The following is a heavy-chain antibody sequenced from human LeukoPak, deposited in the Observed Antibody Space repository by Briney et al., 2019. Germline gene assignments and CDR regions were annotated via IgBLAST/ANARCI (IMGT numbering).Heavy chain of an antibody. Sequence: GGSLRLSCAASGFTFSSYSMNWVRQAPGKGLEWVSSISSSSSYIYYADSVKGRFTISRDNAKNSLYLQMNSLRAEDTAVYYCARGRVAGGGGYFDYWGQGTLVTVPS. CDR1: GFTFSSYS. CDR3: ARGRVAGGGGYFDY. J-gene: IGHJ4*02. V-gene: IGHV3-21*01. CDR2: ISSSSSYI. D-gene: IGHD2-15*01.